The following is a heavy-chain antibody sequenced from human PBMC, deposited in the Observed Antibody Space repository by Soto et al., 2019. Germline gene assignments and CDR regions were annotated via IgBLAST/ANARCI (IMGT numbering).Heavy chain of an antibody. Sequence: GESLKISCKGSGYSFTSYWIGWVRQMPGKGLEWMGIIYPGDSDTRYSPSFQGQVTISADKSISTAYLQWSSLKASDTATYYCARRYCTNGVCYHYFDYWGQGTLVTVSS. CDR3: ARRYCTNGVCYHYFDY. D-gene: IGHD2-8*01. CDR2: IYPGDSDT. J-gene: IGHJ4*02. CDR1: GYSFTSYW. V-gene: IGHV5-51*01.